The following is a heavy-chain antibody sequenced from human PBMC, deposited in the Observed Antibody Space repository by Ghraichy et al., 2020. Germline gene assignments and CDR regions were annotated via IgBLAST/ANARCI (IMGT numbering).Heavy chain of an antibody. CDR1: GFSLSSYS. Sequence: GGSLRLSCVGSGFSLSSYSMNWVRQSPGKVLEWISYITSSGRTISHADSVKGRFTISRDNAQNSLYLQMNSLRDEDTAVYYCARGSTVVRFYYYDGMDVWGQGTTVTVSS. CDR3: ARGSTVVRFYYYDGMDV. D-gene: IGHD4-23*01. V-gene: IGHV3-48*02. J-gene: IGHJ6*02. CDR2: ITSSGRTI.